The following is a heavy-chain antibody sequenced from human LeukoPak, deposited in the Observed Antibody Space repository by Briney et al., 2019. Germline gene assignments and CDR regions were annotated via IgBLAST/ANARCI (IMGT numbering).Heavy chain of an antibody. V-gene: IGHV1-18*01. Sequence: ASVKVSCKPSGYTFTSYGISWVRQAPGQGLEWMGWIRVYNGNTNYAQKFKGRVTMTTDTSTNPAYMELRSLGSDDTAVYYCARGGSRVTTINILDYWGQGTLVTVSS. J-gene: IGHJ4*02. CDR3: ARGGSRVTTINILDY. CDR2: IRVYNGNT. CDR1: GYTFTSYG. D-gene: IGHD5-24*01.